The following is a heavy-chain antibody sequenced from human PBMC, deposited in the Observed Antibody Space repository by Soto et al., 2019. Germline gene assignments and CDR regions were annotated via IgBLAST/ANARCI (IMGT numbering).Heavy chain of an antibody. CDR3: ATYGSGSHFDH. CDR1: GYSFTGYW. CDR2: IYPSNSDT. J-gene: IGHJ4*02. V-gene: IGHV5-51*01. Sequence: PGESLKISCQGSGYSFTGYWIGWVRQMPGKGLEWMGIIYPSNSDTRYSPSFQGQVTISADKSIATAYLQWSSLKASDTAIYYCATYGSGSHFDHWGQGTLVTVSS. D-gene: IGHD3-10*01.